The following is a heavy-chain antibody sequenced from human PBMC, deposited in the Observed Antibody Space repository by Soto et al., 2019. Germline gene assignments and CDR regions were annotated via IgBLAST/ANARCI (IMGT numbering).Heavy chain of an antibody. CDR2: IYNDGSYT. CDR1: GFIFKMYW. V-gene: IGHV3-74*01. J-gene: IGHJ4*02. D-gene: IGHD3-10*01. CDR3: TRGPRPISTGTGAY. Sequence: GGSLRLSCAASGFIFKMYWMHWVRQTPGKGLVWISRIYNDGSYTDYADSVRGRFTISRDNVNDTLYLQMNNLRAEDSGLYYCTRGPRPISTGTGAYWGQGTQVTAPQ.